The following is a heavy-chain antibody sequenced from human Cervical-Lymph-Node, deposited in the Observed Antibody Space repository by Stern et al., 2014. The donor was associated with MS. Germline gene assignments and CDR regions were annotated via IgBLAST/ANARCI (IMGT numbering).Heavy chain of an antibody. Sequence: VQLVESGPGLVKPSETLSLTCTVSGGSISSYYWSWIRQPPGKGLEWLGYIYYSGSTNYNPALKSRVTISVDTSKNQFSLKLSSVTAADTAVYYCARDRRLAAAYYYYGMDVWGQGTTVTVSS. V-gene: IGHV4-59*01. CDR1: GGSISSYY. CDR3: ARDRRLAAAYYYYGMDV. D-gene: IGHD6-13*01. J-gene: IGHJ6*02. CDR2: IYYSGST.